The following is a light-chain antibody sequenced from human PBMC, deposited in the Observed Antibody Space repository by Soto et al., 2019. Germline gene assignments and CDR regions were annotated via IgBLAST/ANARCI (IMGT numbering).Light chain of an antibody. CDR2: AAS. CDR3: QQANSFPLT. V-gene: IGKV1-12*01. J-gene: IGKJ4*01. CDR1: QGIRSW. Sequence: DIQMTQSPSSVSASVGDRVTITCRASQGIRSWLAWYQQKPGKAPTLLIYAASSLQSGVLSRFSGSGSGTDFTLTISSLQPEDFATYFCQQANSFPLTFGGGTKVEIK.